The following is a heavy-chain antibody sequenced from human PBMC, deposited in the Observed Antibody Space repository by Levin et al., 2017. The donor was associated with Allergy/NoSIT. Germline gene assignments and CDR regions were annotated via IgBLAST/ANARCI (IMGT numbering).Heavy chain of an antibody. J-gene: IGHJ4*02. CDR2: INQGGSDK. CDR1: GFPFNNYW. D-gene: IGHD2-15*01. V-gene: IGHV3-7*01. Sequence: LSLTCAASGFPFNNYWMSWVRPAPGKGLEWVASINQGGSDKFYVDSVRGRFTISRDNAKNSLYLQMNSLRAEDTAVYYCARCEDYWGQGTLVTVSS. CDR3: ARCEDY.